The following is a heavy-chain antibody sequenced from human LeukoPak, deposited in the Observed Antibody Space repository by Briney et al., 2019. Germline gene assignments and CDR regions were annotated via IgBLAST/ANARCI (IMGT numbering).Heavy chain of an antibody. V-gene: IGHV3-33*01. CDR3: ARLATSGWCFDC. J-gene: IGHJ4*02. D-gene: IGHD6-19*01. Sequence: PGGSLRLSCSVSGFTFSSYSMNWVRQAPGKGLEWVAVIWYDGSNQGYADSVKGRFTISRDNSKNTLYLKMNRLRADDTAVYYCARLATSGWCFDCWGQGTLVTVSS. CDR2: IWYDGSNQ. CDR1: GFTFSSYS.